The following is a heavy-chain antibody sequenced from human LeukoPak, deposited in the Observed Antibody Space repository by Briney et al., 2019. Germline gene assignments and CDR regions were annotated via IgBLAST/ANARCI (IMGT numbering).Heavy chain of an antibody. CDR2: IYYNGIT. Sequence: SETLSLTCSVSGGLITSTIHYWAWIRQPPGQGLEWIASIYYNGITYYNASLESRVTMSVDTSRNQFSLRLSSVSAADTSVYYCAVGRLWFGETRDYYYYMDVWGKGTTVTVSS. D-gene: IGHD3-10*01. CDR3: AVGRLWFGETRDYYYYMDV. CDR1: GGLITSTIHY. V-gene: IGHV4-39*01. J-gene: IGHJ6*03.